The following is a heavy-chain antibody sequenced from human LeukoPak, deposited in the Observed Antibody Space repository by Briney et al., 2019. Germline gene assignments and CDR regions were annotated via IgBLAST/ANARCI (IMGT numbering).Heavy chain of an antibody. Sequence: GGSLRLSCAASGFTFSNAWMSWVRQAPGKGLEWVGRIKSKTDGGTTDYAAPVKGRFTISRDDSKNTLYLQMNSLKTEDTAVYYCTTEDSGSYPFDYWGQGTLVTVSS. V-gene: IGHV3-15*01. CDR3: TTEDSGSYPFDY. J-gene: IGHJ4*02. CDR2: IKSKTDGGTT. D-gene: IGHD1-26*01. CDR1: GFTFSNAW.